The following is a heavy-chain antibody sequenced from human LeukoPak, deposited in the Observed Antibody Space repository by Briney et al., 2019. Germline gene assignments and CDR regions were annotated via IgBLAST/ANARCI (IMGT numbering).Heavy chain of an antibody. Sequence: ASVKVSFKASGYTFTGYYMHWVRQAPGQGLEWMGWINPNSGGTNYAQKFQGRVTMTRDTSISTAYMELSRLRSDDTAVYYCARSSRYSSSFDYWGQGTLVTVSS. J-gene: IGHJ4*02. CDR2: INPNSGGT. CDR1: GYTFTGYY. V-gene: IGHV1-2*02. D-gene: IGHD6-13*01. CDR3: ARSSRYSSSFDY.